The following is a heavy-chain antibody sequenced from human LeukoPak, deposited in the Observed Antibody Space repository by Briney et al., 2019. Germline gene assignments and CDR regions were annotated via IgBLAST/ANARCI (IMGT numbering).Heavy chain of an antibody. CDR2: IKPKTDGETT. Sequence: GGSLRLSCTASGFTFNNYAIDWVRQAPGKGLEWVGRIKPKTDGETTEYAAPVKDRFSISRDDSKSMMYLQMNSLKTEDTAVYYCITPLPYSAQGGQGTLVTVSS. D-gene: IGHD2-21*01. CDR3: ITPLPYSAQ. CDR1: GFTFNNYA. V-gene: IGHV3-15*07. J-gene: IGHJ4*02.